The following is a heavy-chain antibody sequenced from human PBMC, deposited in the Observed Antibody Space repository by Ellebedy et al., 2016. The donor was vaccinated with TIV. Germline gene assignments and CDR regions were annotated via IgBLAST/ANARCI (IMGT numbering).Heavy chain of an antibody. Sequence: GESLKISCAASGFTFSSYAMSWVRQAPGKGLEWVSAISGSGGSTYYADSVKGRFTISRDNSKNTLYLQMNSLRAEDTAVYYCARCSWTGYYMVYWGQGTLVTVSS. V-gene: IGHV3-23*01. CDR3: ARCSWTGYYMVY. CDR2: ISGSGGST. D-gene: IGHD3/OR15-3a*01. CDR1: GFTFSSYA. J-gene: IGHJ4*02.